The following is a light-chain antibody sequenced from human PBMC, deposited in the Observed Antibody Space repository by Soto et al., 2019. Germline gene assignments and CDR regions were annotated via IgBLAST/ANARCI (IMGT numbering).Light chain of an antibody. J-gene: IGLJ3*02. CDR3: CSYAGNRRV. Sequence: QSALTQPPSVSGSPGQSVTISCTGTSTDFVSYNRVSWYQQPTGTAPKLMIYEVSKRPSGVSYRFSGSKSGNTASLTISALQAEDEADYFCCSYAGNRRVFGGGTKLTVL. CDR1: STDFVSYNR. V-gene: IGLV2-18*02. CDR2: EVS.